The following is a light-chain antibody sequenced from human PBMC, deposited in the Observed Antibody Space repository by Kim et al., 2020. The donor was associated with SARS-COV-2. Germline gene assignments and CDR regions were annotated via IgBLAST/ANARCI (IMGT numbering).Light chain of an antibody. J-gene: IGLJ2*01. CDR2: YDT. V-gene: IGLV3-21*04. CDR1: NIGSRS. CDR3: QVWDSGSVHPVV. Sequence: PGQKASITCGGTNIGSRSVHWYQQKPGQAPMMVISYDTARPSGIPERFSGSNSGNTATLTISRVEAGDEADYYCQVWDSGSVHPVVFGGGTQLTVL.